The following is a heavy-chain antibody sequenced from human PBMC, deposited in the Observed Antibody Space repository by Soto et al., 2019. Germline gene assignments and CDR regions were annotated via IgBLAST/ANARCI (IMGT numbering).Heavy chain of an antibody. CDR1: GGSISSSSYY. Sequence: QLQLQESGPGLVKPSETLSLTCTVSGGSISSSSYYWGWIRQPPGKGLEWIGSIYFSGSTYYNPSLKSRVTISVHTCKNQFSLKLSAVTAADTAVYYCARHTRRSSYDSSLDYWGQGTLVTVSS. D-gene: IGHD3-22*01. J-gene: IGHJ4*02. V-gene: IGHV4-39*01. CDR2: IYFSGST. CDR3: ARHTRRSSYDSSLDY.